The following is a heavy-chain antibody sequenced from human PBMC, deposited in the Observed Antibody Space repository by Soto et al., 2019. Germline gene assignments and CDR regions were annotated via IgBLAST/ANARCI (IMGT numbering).Heavy chain of an antibody. CDR1: GFTFSGYA. Sequence: EVQMLQTGGGLVQTGGSLRLSCSASGFTFSGYAMSWVRRGPGRGLEWVSAISSSGDTTYYADPVKGRFTISRDNSKNTLFLQMNSLRADDTAVYYCAKDLRGDDLGREYWGQGALVTVSS. CDR2: ISSSGDTT. J-gene: IGHJ4*02. CDR3: AKDLRGDDLGREY. D-gene: IGHD3-10*01. V-gene: IGHV3-23*01.